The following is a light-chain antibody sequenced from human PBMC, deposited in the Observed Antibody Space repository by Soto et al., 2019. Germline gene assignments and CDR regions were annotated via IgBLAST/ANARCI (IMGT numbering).Light chain of an antibody. V-gene: IGLV4-69*01. J-gene: IGLJ2*01. CDR1: SGHSSYA. CDR3: QTWGTVV. CDR2: LNSDGSH. Sequence: QSVLTQSPSASASLGASVKLTCTLSSGHSSYAIAWHQQQPEKGPRYLMKLNSDGSHSKGDGIPDLFSGSSSGAERYLTISSLQSEDEADYYCQTWGTVVFGGGTKLTVL.